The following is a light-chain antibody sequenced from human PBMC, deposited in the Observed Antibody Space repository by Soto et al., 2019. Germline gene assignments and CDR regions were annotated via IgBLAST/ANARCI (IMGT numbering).Light chain of an antibody. CDR1: SSDVGGYNY. CDR2: EVS. J-gene: IGLJ1*01. Sequence: SALTQPPSASGSPGQSVTISCTGTSSDVGGYNYVSWYQQRPGKAPKLMIYEVSKRPSGVPDRFSGSKSGNTASLTVSGLQAEDEADYYCSSYAGSNWWVFGTGTKVTVL. CDR3: SSYAGSNWWV. V-gene: IGLV2-8*01.